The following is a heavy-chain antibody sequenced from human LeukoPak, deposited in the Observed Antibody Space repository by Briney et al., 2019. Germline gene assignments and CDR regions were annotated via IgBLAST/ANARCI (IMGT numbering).Heavy chain of an antibody. CDR1: GGSISSYS. V-gene: IGHV4-59*01. D-gene: IGHD6-6*01. J-gene: IGHJ3*02. CDR3: AKEAARPGHAFDI. CDR2: ISYSGST. Sequence: SETLSLTCTVSGGSISSYSWSWIRQPPGKGLEGIGHISYSGSTNYNPSLNSRVTISLDTSKNQFSLKLNSLTAADTAVYYCAKEAARPGHAFDIWGQGTMVTVSS.